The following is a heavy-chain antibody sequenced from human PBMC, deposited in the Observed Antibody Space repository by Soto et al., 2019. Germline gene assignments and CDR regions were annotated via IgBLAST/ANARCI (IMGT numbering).Heavy chain of an antibody. CDR3: ARDPGGGDSSGWLDWFDP. Sequence: SQTLSPTFAISGDSVSSNSAAWNWIRQSPSRGLEWLGRTYYRSKWYNDYAVSVKSRITINPDTSKNQFSLQLNSVTPEDTAVYYCARDPGGGDSSGWLDWFDPWGQGTLVTVSS. CDR1: GDSVSSNSAA. CDR2: TYYRSKWYN. J-gene: IGHJ5*02. V-gene: IGHV6-1*01. D-gene: IGHD6-19*01.